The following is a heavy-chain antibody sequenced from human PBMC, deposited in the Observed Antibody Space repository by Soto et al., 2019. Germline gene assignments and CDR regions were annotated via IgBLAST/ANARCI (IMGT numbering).Heavy chain of an antibody. J-gene: IGHJ6*02. V-gene: IGHV3-15*07. CDR1: GFTFSNAW. D-gene: IGHD2-21*01. CDR2: IKSKTDGGTT. Sequence: PGVSLRLSCAASGFTFSNAWMNWVRQAPGKGLEWVGRIKSKTDGGTTDYAAPVKGRFTISRDDSKNTLYLQMNSLKTEDTAVYYCSSRYCYIYYYGMDVWGQGTKVTVSS. CDR3: SSRYCYIYYYGMDV.